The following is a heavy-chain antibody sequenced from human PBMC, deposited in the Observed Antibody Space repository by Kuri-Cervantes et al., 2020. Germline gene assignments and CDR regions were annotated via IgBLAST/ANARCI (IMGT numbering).Heavy chain of an antibody. CDR1: GGTFSSYA. CDR3: ARVPLDCSGGSCYSENYFDY. CDR2: TIPIFGTA. Sequence: SVKVSCKASGGTFSSYAISWVRQAPGQGLEWMGGTIPIFGTANYAQKFQGRATITADKSTSTAYMELSSLRSEDTAVYYCARVPLDCSGGSCYSENYFDYWGQGTLVTVSS. V-gene: IGHV1-69*06. D-gene: IGHD2-15*01. J-gene: IGHJ4*02.